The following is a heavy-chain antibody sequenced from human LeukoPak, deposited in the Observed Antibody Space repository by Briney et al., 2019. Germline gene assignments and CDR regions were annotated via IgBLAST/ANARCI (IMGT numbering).Heavy chain of an antibody. J-gene: IGHJ2*01. CDR1: GGSFSGYY. V-gene: IGHV4-34*01. D-gene: IGHD3-22*01. CDR2: INHSGST. Sequence: GAGLLKPSETLSLTCAVYGGSFSGYYWSWIRQPPGKGLEWIGEINHSGSTNYNPSLKSRVTISVDTSKNQFSLKLSSVTAADTAVYYCARALYYYDSRTGPRYFDLWGRGTLVTVSS. CDR3: ARALYYYDSRTGPRYFDL.